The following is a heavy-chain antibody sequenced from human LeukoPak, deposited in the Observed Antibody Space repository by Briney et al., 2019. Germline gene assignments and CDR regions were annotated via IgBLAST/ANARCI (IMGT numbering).Heavy chain of an antibody. V-gene: IGHV3-15*01. CDR3: LVGSDFDY. J-gene: IGHJ4*02. CDR1: GFTFSNGW. Sequence: PGGSLRLSCAASGFTFSNGWMSWVRQAPGKGLEWVSRIKSKVDGGTTDYAAPVKGRFTISRDDSQNTLYLQMNSLKTEDTAVYYCLVGSDFDYWGQGTLVTVSS. D-gene: IGHD6-25*01. CDR2: IKSKVDGGTT.